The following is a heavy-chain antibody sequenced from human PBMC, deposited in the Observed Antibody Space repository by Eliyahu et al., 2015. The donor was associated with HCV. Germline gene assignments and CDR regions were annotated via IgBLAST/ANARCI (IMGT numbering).Heavy chain of an antibody. J-gene: IGHJ5*02. Sequence: DVQLVESGGGXVKPGXSLRLSCVTXGFFFSSQIMXWVRQAPGKGXEWVASITVRSDYIYYADSVRGRFTISRDNAKTSLYLQMDTLRVEDTAVYYCAGFSGCYAGACWFGPWGQGTLVTVSS. V-gene: IGHV3-21*01. D-gene: IGHD6-19*01. CDR3: AGFSGCYAGACWFGP. CDR1: GFFFSSQI. CDR2: ITVRSDYI.